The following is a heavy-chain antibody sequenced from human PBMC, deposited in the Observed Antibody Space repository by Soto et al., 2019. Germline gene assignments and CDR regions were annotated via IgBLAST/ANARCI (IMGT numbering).Heavy chain of an antibody. CDR1: GFTFSSYA. V-gene: IGHV3-64D*08. CDR2: ISSNGGST. Sequence: GGSLRLSCSASGFTFSSYAIHWVRQAPGKGLEYVSAISSNGGSTYYADSVKDRFTISRDNSKNTLYLQMSSLRAEDTAVYYCVHKGAGTRDDYYYGMDVWGQGTTVTVSS. D-gene: IGHD6-19*01. J-gene: IGHJ6*02. CDR3: VHKGAGTRDDYYYGMDV.